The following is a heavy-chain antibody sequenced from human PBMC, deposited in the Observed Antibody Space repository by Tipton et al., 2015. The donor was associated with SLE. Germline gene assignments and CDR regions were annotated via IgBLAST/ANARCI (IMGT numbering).Heavy chain of an antibody. J-gene: IGHJ4*02. CDR3: ARDYGIRDY. CDR1: GFTFDDYT. Sequence: SLRLSCAASGFTFDDYTMHWVRQAPGKGLEWVSVIYSGGRTYYADCVKGRFTISRDNSKNTLYLQINSLRAEGTAVYYCARDYGIRDYWGQGTLVTVSS. V-gene: IGHV3-53*01. CDR2: IYSGGRT. D-gene: IGHD4-17*01.